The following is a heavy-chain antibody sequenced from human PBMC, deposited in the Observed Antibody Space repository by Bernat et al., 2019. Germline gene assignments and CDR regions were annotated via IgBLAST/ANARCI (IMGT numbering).Heavy chain of an antibody. D-gene: IGHD6-13*01. V-gene: IGHV3-30-3*01. Sequence: QVQLVESGGGVVQPGRSLRLSCAASGFTFSSYSIHWVRQAPGKGLEWVAVILYDGSNKYFADSVKGRCTISRENSKNTLYLQMNILRAEDTAVYYCARDRRGGSSWFPISAFDSWGQGTLVTVSA. J-gene: IGHJ4*02. CDR1: GFTFSSYS. CDR3: ARDRRGGSSWFPISAFDS. CDR2: ILYDGSNK.